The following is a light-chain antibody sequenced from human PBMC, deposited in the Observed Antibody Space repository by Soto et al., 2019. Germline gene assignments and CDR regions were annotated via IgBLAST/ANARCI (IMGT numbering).Light chain of an antibody. J-gene: IGLJ3*02. CDR3: QSYDSSLSGWV. V-gene: IGLV1-40*01. Sequence: QSVLTQPPSVSGAPGQRVTISCTGSSSNIGAGYDVHWYQQLPGTAPNLLIYGNTNRPSGVPDRFSGSKSGTSASLAIIGLQAEDEADYYCQSYDSSLSGWVFGGGTKLTVL. CDR1: SSNIGAGYD. CDR2: GNT.